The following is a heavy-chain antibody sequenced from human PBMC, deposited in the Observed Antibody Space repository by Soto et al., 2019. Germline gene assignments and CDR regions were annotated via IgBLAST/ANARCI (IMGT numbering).Heavy chain of an antibody. CDR3: AKGSASVRPYYFDY. Sequence: GGSQRLSYVVAEFTFSNYAVSWVRQAPGKGLEWVSAISGGGGGTYYADSAKGRFTISRDNSKNTLFLQMTGLRAEDTATYYCAKGSASVRPYYFDYWGQGALVTVSS. V-gene: IGHV3-23*01. J-gene: IGHJ4*02. CDR2: ISGGGGGT. D-gene: IGHD2-15*01. CDR1: EFTFSNYA.